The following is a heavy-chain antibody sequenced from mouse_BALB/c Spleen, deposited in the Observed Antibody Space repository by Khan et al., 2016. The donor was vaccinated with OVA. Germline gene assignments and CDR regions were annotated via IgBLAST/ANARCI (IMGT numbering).Heavy chain of an antibody. V-gene: IGHV1-77*01. CDR2: IFPGSGSP. Sequence: QVQLKQSGPELVKPGASLKVSCKASGYTFSDYVIGWVKKRTRQGLEWIGDIFPGSGSPYYNEKFKEKATLTADKSSSTASMQLSSLTSEDSAVYVGARGGDSVFSYGGQGTLVTVST. CDR3: ARGGDSVFSY. J-gene: IGHJ3*01. CDR1: GYTFSDYV. D-gene: IGHD3-1*01.